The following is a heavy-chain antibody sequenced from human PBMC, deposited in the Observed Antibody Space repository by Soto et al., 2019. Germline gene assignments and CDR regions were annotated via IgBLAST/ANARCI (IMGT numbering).Heavy chain of an antibody. D-gene: IGHD6-6*01. Sequence: HSETLSLTCTVSGGSVSSGGYYWSWIRQPPGKGLEWIGYNHYSGSTDYNPSLKSRVTISIDTSKNQFSLKLSSVTAADTAVYYCARVDVRVSARRFFDYWGQGALVTVSS. CDR1: GGSVSSGGYY. CDR2: NHYSGST. CDR3: ARVDVRVSARRFFDY. J-gene: IGHJ4*02. V-gene: IGHV4-61*08.